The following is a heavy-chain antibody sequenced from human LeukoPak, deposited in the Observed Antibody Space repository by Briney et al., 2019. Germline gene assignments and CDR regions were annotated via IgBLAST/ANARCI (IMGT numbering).Heavy chain of an antibody. CDR3: VKPRVDSGTGSSYGHGLDF. V-gene: IGHV3-66*04. D-gene: IGHD5-18*01. CDR2: IYTGGST. Sequence: GGSLRLSCAASGFTVSSNYMSWVRQAPGKGLEWVSVIYTGGSTYYADSVKGRFTISRDNSRNTLFLQMGSLRADDMAVYYCVKPRVDSGTGSSYGHGLDFWGQGTLVTVSS. J-gene: IGHJ4*02. CDR1: GFTVSSNY.